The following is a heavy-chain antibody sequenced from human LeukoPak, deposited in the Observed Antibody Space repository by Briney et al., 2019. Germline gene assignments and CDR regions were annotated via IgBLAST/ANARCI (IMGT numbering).Heavy chain of an antibody. Sequence: ASVKVSCKASGYRFIDYYIHWVRQAPGQGLEWMGWISTYDGNANYAQKLQGRVTMTTDTSTITAYMELRSLRSDDTAVYYCARAPSGFTYGPGDHWGQGTLVIVSS. CDR1: GYRFIDYY. V-gene: IGHV1-18*04. J-gene: IGHJ4*02. D-gene: IGHD5-18*01. CDR2: ISTYDGNA. CDR3: ARAPSGFTYGPGDH.